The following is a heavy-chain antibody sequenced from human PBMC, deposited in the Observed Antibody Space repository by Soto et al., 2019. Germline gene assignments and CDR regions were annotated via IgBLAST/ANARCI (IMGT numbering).Heavy chain of an antibody. CDR1: AFTFSSYA. CDR3: AKGAEIATPGRGAFDI. V-gene: IGHV3-23*01. J-gene: IGHJ3*02. D-gene: IGHD6-13*01. Sequence: GGSLRLSCAASAFTFSSYAMSWVRHTPGKGLEWVSAISGSGGSTYYPDSVKGRFTISRDNSKNTLYLQMNSLRAEDTAVYHCAKGAEIATPGRGAFDIWGQGTMVTVSS. CDR2: ISGSGGST.